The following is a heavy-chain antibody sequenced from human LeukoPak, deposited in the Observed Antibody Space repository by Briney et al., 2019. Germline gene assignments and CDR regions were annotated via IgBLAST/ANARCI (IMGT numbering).Heavy chain of an antibody. D-gene: IGHD3-10*01. J-gene: IGHJ4*02. V-gene: IGHV4-39*07. Sequence: SETLSLTCTVSGGSISSSNYYWDWIRQPPGKGLEWIGSIYYSGSTYYNPSLKSRVTMSVDTSKNQFSLKMTSVTAADTAVYYCAGRRLLWFGEPIGYFFDYWGQGTLVPVSS. CDR1: GGSISSSNYY. CDR2: IYYSGST. CDR3: AGRRLLWFGEPIGYFFDY.